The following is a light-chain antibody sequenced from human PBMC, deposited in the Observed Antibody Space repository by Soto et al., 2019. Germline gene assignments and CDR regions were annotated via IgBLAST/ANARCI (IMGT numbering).Light chain of an antibody. J-gene: IGLJ1*01. CDR2: EVS. CDR3: CSYAGSSTFYYV. CDR1: SSDVGSYNL. V-gene: IGLV2-23*02. Sequence: QSALTQPASVSGSPGQLITISCTGTSSDVGSYNLVSWYQQHPGKAPKLMIYEVSKRPSGVSNRFSGSKSGNTASLTISGLQAEDEADYYCCSYAGSSTFYYVFGTGTQLTVL.